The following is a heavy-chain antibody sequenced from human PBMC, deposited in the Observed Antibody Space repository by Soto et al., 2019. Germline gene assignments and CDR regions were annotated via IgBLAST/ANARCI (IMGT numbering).Heavy chain of an antibody. CDR3: TRDSSYYGAGRGVLDY. D-gene: IGHD3-10*01. V-gene: IGHV3-66*01. J-gene: IGHJ4*02. CDR1: GFTVNNNY. CDR2: IYSGGNT. Sequence: LRLSCAVSGFTVNNNYMSWVRQATGKGLEWVSVIYSGGNTDYAESVRGRFTVSRDTSKNTLYLQMNSLRAEDTAIYYCTRDSSYYGAGRGVLDYWGQGTPVTVSS.